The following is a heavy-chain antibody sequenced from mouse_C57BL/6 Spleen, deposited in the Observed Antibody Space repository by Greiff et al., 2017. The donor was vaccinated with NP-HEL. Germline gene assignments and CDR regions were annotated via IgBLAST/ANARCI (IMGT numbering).Heavy chain of an antibody. V-gene: IGHV1-55*01. CDR1: GYTFTRYW. Sequence: VQLQQPGAELVKPGASVKMSCKASGYTFTRYWITWVKQRPGQGLEWIGDIYPGSGSTNYNEKFTSKATLTVDTSSSTAYMQLSSLTSEDSAVYYCARSGRDSSGYLYAMDYWGQGTSVTVSS. CDR2: IYPGSGST. J-gene: IGHJ4*01. CDR3: ARSGRDSSGYLYAMDY. D-gene: IGHD3-2*02.